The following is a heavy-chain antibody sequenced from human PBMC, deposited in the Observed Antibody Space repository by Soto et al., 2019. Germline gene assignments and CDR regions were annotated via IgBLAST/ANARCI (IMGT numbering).Heavy chain of an antibody. CDR1: GFTFSSYS. J-gene: IGHJ4*02. Sequence: GRSLRLSCAASGFTFSSYSMNWVRQAPGKGLEWVSSISSSSSYIYYADSVTGRFTISRDNAKNSLYLQMNSLRAEDTAVYYCARVKSRGWSYWGQGTLVTVSS. V-gene: IGHV3-21*01. D-gene: IGHD6-19*01. CDR3: ARVKSRGWSY. CDR2: ISSSSSYI.